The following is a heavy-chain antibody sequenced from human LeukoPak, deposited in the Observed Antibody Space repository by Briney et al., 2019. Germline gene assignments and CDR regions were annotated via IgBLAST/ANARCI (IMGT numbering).Heavy chain of an antibody. CDR1: GGSISTSSYY. CDR2: IFYSGST. Sequence: SETLSLTCTVSGGSISTSSYYWGWVRQPPGKCLEWIGNIFYSGSTYYSPSLKSRVTILLDTSRNQFSLKLSSVTAADTAVYYCARVVSQRGQYYYYYYYMDVWGKGTTVTISS. CDR3: ARVVSQRGQYYYYYYYMDV. J-gene: IGHJ6*03. D-gene: IGHD1-1*01. V-gene: IGHV4-39*01.